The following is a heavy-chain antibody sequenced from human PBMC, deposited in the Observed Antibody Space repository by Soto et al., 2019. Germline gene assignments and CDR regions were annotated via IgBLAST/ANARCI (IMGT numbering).Heavy chain of an antibody. J-gene: IGHJ5*02. CDR3: TRRYKWNDYYLDP. Sequence: PSETLSLTCTVSGGSIRVQSYYWTWIRQTPGKGLEWVGSSYYSGTSYFNPALKGRVTISVDTSTNQFSLRLTSVTAADTAVYYCTRRYKWNDYYLDPWGQGTLVTVSS. CDR1: GGSIRVQSYY. D-gene: IGHD1-20*01. CDR2: SYYSGTS. V-gene: IGHV4-39*01.